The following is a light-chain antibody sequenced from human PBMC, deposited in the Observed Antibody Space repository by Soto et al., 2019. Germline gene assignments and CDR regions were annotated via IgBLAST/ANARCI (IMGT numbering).Light chain of an antibody. CDR2: GAS. CDR1: QSVSSNY. V-gene: IGKV3-20*01. CDR3: QQYDSSPRT. Sequence: EIVLTQSPDTLSLSPGERATLSCRASQSVSSNYLAWYQQQPGQAPRLLIYGASSRATGIPDRFSGSGSGTDFTLTISSLEPEDFAVYYCQQYDSSPRTFGQGTKVDIK. J-gene: IGKJ1*01.